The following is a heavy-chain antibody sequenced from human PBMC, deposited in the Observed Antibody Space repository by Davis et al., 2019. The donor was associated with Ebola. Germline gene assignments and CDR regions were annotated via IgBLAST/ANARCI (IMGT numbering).Heavy chain of an antibody. Sequence: ASVKVSCKASGYTFTNNAMHWVRQAPGQRLEWMGWINADKGNTKYSQKFQDRVTITADKSTSTAYMELSSLRSEDTAVYYCAREGCSGGSCYTRNYYYYGMDVWGQGTTVTVSS. D-gene: IGHD2-15*01. CDR2: INADKGNT. J-gene: IGHJ6*02. CDR3: AREGCSGGSCYTRNYYYYGMDV. V-gene: IGHV1-3*01. CDR1: GYTFTNNA.